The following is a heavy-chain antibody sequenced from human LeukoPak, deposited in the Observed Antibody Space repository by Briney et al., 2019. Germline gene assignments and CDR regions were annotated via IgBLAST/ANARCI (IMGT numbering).Heavy chain of an antibody. CDR1: GDSISRYY. CDR2: IYYGGDT. J-gene: IGHJ4*02. V-gene: IGHV4-59*12. CDR3: ARGRIRGYHITHYFDY. D-gene: IGHD3-16*01. Sequence: SETLSLTCTVSGDSISRYYWSWIRQSPGKGLEWIGYIYYGGDTNYNPSLKSRVTISVDTSKNQISLKLSSVTAADTAVYYCARGRIRGYHITHYFDYWGQGTLVTVSS.